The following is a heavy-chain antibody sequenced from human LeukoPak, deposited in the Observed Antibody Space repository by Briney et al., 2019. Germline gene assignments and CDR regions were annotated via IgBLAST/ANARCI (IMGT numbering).Heavy chain of an antibody. CDR1: GYTFNSYD. V-gene: IGHV1-8*01. CDR3: ARGQGSHGQQLGDY. J-gene: IGHJ4*02. D-gene: IGHD6-13*01. CDR2: MNPNSGNT. Sequence: VASVKVSCKASGYTFNSYDINWVRQATGQGREWIGWMNPNSGNTGYAQKFQGRVTMTRNASISTAHMVLSSLRSEDTAVYYCARGQGSHGQQLGDYWGQGTLVTVSS.